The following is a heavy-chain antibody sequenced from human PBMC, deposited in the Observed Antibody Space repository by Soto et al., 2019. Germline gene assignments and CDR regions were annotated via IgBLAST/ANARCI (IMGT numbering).Heavy chain of an antibody. CDR3: ASLAAAANYYYYYGMDV. V-gene: IGHV4-39*01. J-gene: IGHJ6*02. D-gene: IGHD6-13*01. Sequence: PSETLSLTCTVSGGSISSSSYYWGWIRQPPGKGLEWIGSIYYSGSTYYNPSLKSRVTISVDTSKNQFSLKLSSVTAADTAVYYCASLAAAANYYYYYGMDVWGQGTTVTVSS. CDR2: IYYSGST. CDR1: GGSISSSSYY.